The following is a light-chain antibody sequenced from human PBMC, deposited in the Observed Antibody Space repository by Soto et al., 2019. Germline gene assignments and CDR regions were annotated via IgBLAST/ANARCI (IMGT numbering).Light chain of an antibody. CDR1: QSISSY. CDR2: AAS. CDR3: QQSWA. Sequence: DIQMTQSPSSLSASVRDRVTITCRASQSISSYLNWYQQKPGKAPKLLIYAASSLQSGVPSRFSGSGSGTDFTLTISSLQPEDFATYYCQQSWAFGQGTKVDIK. V-gene: IGKV1-39*01. J-gene: IGKJ1*01.